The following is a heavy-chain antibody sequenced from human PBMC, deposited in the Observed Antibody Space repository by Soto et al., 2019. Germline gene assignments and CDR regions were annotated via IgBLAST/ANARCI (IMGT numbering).Heavy chain of an antibody. V-gene: IGHV1-2*02. CDR3: ARRKGDYYDSSGYHYYFDY. CDR1: GYTFTDYY. D-gene: IGHD3-22*01. Sequence: KVSCKASGYTFTDYYVHWVRQAPGQGLEWMGWINPNSGGTKSAQKFQGRVTMTRDTSISTAYMELSRLRSDDTAVYYCARRKGDYYDSSGYHYYFDYWGQGTLVTVSS. J-gene: IGHJ4*02. CDR2: INPNSGGT.